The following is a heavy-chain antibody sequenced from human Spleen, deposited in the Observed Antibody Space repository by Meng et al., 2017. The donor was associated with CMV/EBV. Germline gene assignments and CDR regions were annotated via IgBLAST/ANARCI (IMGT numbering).Heavy chain of an antibody. CDR3: ARDYFDTSGHYYRYAFDL. V-gene: IGHV1-2*02. J-gene: IGHJ3*01. CDR1: GYTFTAHY. Sequence: ASVKVSCKASGYTFTAHYFHWVRQAPGQGLEWMGWIHPHRGDTNYAQQFQGRVTLTRDTSINTGYMELSGLTSEDTAVYYCARDYFDTSGHYYRYAFDLWGQGTMVTVSS. CDR2: IHPHRGDT. D-gene: IGHD3-22*01.